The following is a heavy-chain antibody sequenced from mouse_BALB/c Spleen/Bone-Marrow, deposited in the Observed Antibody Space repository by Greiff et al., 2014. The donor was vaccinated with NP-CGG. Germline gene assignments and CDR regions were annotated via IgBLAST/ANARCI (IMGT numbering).Heavy chain of an antibody. CDR2: INPSNGGT. CDR1: GYTFTSYY. D-gene: IGHD2-14*01. CDR3: TRREYYRYDRAMDY. V-gene: IGHV1S81*02. J-gene: IGHJ4*01. Sequence: VQLQQSGAELVKPGASVKLSCKASGYTFTSYYMYCVKQRPGQGLEWVGEINPSNGGTNFNEKFKSKATLTVDKSSSTAYMQLSSLTSEDSAVYYCTRREYYRYDRAMDYWGQGTSVTVSS.